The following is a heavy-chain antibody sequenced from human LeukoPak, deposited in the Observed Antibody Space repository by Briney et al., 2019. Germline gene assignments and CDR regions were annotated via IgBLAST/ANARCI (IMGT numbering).Heavy chain of an antibody. V-gene: IGHV4-59*01. CDR2: IYYSGST. Sequence: PSETLSLTCTVSGGSLSSSYWSWIRQPPGKGLEWIGYIYYSGSTNYNPSLKSRVTISVDTSKNQFSLKLSSVTAADTAVYYCARVSVRESWGNWFDPWGQGTLVTVSS. CDR3: ARVSVRESWGNWFDP. D-gene: IGHD2/OR15-2a*01. J-gene: IGHJ5*02. CDR1: GGSLSSSY.